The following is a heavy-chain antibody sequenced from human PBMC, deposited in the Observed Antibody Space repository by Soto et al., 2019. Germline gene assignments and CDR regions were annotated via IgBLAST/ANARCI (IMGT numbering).Heavy chain of an antibody. CDR3: ARGWGIAAAGSDY. CDR1: GGSISSSNW. V-gene: IGHV4-4*02. D-gene: IGHD6-13*01. J-gene: IGHJ4*02. Sequence: QVQLQESGPGLVKPSGTLSLTCTVSGGSISSSNWLGWVRQPPGKGLEWIGEIYHSVSTNYNPSLKSRVTISVDKSKNQFSLKLNSVTAADTAVYYCARGWGIAAAGSDYWGQGTLVTVSS. CDR2: IYHSVST.